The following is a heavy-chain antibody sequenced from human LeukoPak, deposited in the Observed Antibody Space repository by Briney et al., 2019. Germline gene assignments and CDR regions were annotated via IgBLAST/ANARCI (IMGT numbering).Heavy chain of an antibody. D-gene: IGHD6-13*01. CDR3: ARDRGIPGPGNAFDV. CDR2: INLKTGGT. J-gene: IGHJ3*01. V-gene: IGHV1-2*02. CDR1: GYTFIDYY. Sequence: GGSVKFSCKASGYTFIDYYIHWVRQAPGQGLEWMGLINLKTGGTIYAQKFQGRVTMTRDTSITTAYMELARLRSDDTALYYCARDRGIPGPGNAFDVWGLGTMVTVS.